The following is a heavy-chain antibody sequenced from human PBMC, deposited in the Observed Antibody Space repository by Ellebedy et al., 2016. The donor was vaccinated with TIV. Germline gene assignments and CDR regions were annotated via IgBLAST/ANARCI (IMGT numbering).Heavy chain of an antibody. Sequence: GESLKISCAASGFTFSNSGMHSVRQAPGQGLEWVAIIWCDGSNKYYADSVKGRFTISRDNSKNTLYLQMNSLKTEDTAVYSCTTFCSGSGYYLGCVSWGQGTLVTVSS. CDR2: IWCDGSNK. V-gene: IGHV3-33*01. CDR1: GFTFSNSG. J-gene: IGHJ5*02. CDR3: TTFCSGSGYYLGCVS. D-gene: IGHD3-22*01.